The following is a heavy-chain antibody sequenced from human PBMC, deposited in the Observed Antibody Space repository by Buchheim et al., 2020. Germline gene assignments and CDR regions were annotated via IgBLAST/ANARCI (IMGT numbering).Heavy chain of an antibody. D-gene: IGHD2-8*01. CDR1: GGSINSGDYY. CDR2: VYYSGST. CDR3: ARDGMFTKIDY. V-gene: IGHV4-30-4*01. Sequence: QVQLQESGPGLVKPSQTLSLTCTVSGGSINSGDYYWSWIRQPPGKGLEWIGYVYYSGSTYYNPSLKSRLIISIDTSNNQFSLKLSSVTAADTAVYYCARDGMFTKIDYWGQGTL. J-gene: IGHJ4*02.